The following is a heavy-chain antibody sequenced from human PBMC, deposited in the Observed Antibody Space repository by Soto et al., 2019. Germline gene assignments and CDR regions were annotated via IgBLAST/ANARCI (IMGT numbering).Heavy chain of an antibody. J-gene: IGHJ6*02. CDR1: GFSLSTSGMR. V-gene: IGHV2-70*04. D-gene: IGHD6-13*01. Sequence: SGPTLVNPTPTLTLTCTFSGFSLSTSGMRVSWIRQPPGKALEWLARIDWDDDKFYSASLKTRLTISQDASKNQVVLTMTNMDPVDTATYYCARMGSSYYYYAMDVWGQGTTVTVSS. CDR2: IDWDDDK. CDR3: ARMGSSYYYYAMDV.